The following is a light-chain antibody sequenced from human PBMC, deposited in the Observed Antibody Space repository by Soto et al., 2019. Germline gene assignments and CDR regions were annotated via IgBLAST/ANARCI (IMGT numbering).Light chain of an antibody. CDR3: QQYNRTPLT. CDR2: GAS. V-gene: IGKV4-1*01. J-gene: IGKJ4*01. CDR1: QRTISSPNNKNY. Sequence: DNTKTPSPHSLPVSLGERATINSNPSQRTISSPNNKNYLAWYQQKPGQPPKLLSYGASTRESGVPDRFSGRGSVTDFTLTISSLQAEDVEVYYCQQYNRTPLTFGGGTKVDIK.